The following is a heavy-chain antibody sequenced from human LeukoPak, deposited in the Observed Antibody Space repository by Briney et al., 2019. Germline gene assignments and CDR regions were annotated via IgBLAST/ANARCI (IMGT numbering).Heavy chain of an antibody. D-gene: IGHD2-2*01. V-gene: IGHV3-21*01. Sequence: PGGSLRLSCAASRFTFSSYSMNWVRQAPGEGLEWVSSISSSSSYIYYADSVKGRFTISRDNAKNSLYLQMNSLRAEDTAVYYCASHLYCSSTSCPDYWGQGTLVTVSS. CDR1: RFTFSSYS. CDR2: ISSSSSYI. J-gene: IGHJ4*02. CDR3: ASHLYCSSTSCPDY.